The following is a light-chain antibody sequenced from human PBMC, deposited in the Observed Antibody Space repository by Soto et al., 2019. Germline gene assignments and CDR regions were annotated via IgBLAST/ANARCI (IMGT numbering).Light chain of an antibody. CDR1: SSDVGGYNY. V-gene: IGLV2-14*01. J-gene: IGLJ1*01. CDR3: SSYTSSSTSYV. CDR2: DVS. Sequence: QSVLTQPASVSGSPGQSITISCTGTSSDVGGYNYVSWYQQHPGKAPKLMIYDVSNRPSGVSNLFSGSNSGNTASLTISGLQAEDEADYYCSSYTSSSTSYVFGTGTKVTVL.